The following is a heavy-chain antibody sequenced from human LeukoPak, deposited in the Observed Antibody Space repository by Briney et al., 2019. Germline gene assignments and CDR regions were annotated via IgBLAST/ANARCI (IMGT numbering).Heavy chain of an antibody. D-gene: IGHD5-24*01. J-gene: IGHJ3*01. CDR2: IIPIFGTA. Sequence: ASAKASCKASGGTFSSYAISWVRQAPGQGLEWMGGIIPIFGTANYAQKFQGRVTITTDESTSTAYMELSSLRSEDTAVYYCARGDEGPVPAAFDVWGQGTMVTVSS. V-gene: IGHV1-69*05. CDR3: ARGDEGPVPAAFDV. CDR1: GGTFSSYA.